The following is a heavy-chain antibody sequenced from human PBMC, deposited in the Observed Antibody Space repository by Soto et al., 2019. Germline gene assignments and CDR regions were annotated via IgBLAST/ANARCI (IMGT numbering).Heavy chain of an antibody. CDR3: ARWSHYNDAALDM. CDR2: VNHNGNT. CDR1: GGSFDDFY. Sequence: QVQLQQWGAGLLKPSETLSLTCAVYGGSFDDFYLTWIRQPPGKGLEWIGEVNHNGNTNHSPSLKSRVTMSVDTSKNQFSLKLTSVTAADTALYYCARWSHYNDAALDMWGRGTLVTVSS. V-gene: IGHV4-34*02. J-gene: IGHJ3*02. D-gene: IGHD3-10*01.